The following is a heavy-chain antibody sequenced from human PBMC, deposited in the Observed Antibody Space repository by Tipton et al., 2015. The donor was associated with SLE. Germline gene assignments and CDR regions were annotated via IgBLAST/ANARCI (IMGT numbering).Heavy chain of an antibody. D-gene: IGHD3-3*01. J-gene: IGHJ4*02. V-gene: IGHV4-34*01. Sequence: TLSLTCAVYGGSFSGYYWSWIRQPPGKGLEWIGEINHSGSTNYNPSLKSRVTISVDRSKNQFSLKLSSVTAADTAVYYCARGVNYDFWSGLFGPTYFDYWGQGTLVTVSS. CDR1: GGSFSGYY. CDR2: INHSGST. CDR3: ARGVNYDFWSGLFGPTYFDY.